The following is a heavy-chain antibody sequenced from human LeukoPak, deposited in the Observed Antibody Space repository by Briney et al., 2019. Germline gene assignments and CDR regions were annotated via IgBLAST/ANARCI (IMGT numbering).Heavy chain of an antibody. CDR1: GFTFSNSA. CDR3: ARDSTYYLRYGYFDS. Sequence: PGGSLRLSCAASGFTFSNSAMNWVRQAPGKGLEWVSSINDVSSHIYYADSVKGRFTISRNNANTVSLQMNNLRAEDTAVYYCARDSTYYLRYGYFDSWGQGILVTVSS. V-gene: IGHV3-21*01. J-gene: IGHJ4*02. CDR2: INDVSSHI. D-gene: IGHD3-22*01.